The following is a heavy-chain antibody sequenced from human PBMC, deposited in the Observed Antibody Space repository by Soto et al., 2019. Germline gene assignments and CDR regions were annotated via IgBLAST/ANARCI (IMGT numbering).Heavy chain of an antibody. D-gene: IGHD1-7*01. J-gene: IGHJ5*02. V-gene: IGHV4-59*08. CDR2: IYYSGST. CDR3: ASYWNYFGFEVGLNWFHP. CDR1: GGSINSYY. Sequence: SETLSLTCTVSGGSINSYYWSWIRQPPGKGLEWIGYIYYSGSTNYNPSLKSRVTISVDTSKNQFSLKLSSVTAADTAVYYCASYWNYFGFEVGLNWFHPWGQGTLVTVSS.